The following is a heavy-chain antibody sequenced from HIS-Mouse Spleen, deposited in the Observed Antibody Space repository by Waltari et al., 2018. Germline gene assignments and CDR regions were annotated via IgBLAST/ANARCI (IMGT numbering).Heavy chain of an antibody. CDR2: IYYSGST. CDR1: GGSISSSSYY. V-gene: IGHV4-39*07. D-gene: IGHD6-13*01. Sequence: LQLQESGPGLVKPSETLSLTCTVSGGSISSSSYYWGWIRQPPGKGLEWIGGIYYSGSTYSNPSIKSRVTISLDTSKNPFSLKLSSVTAADTAVYYCAREIPYSSSWYDWYFDLWGRGTLVTVSS. J-gene: IGHJ2*01. CDR3: AREIPYSSSWYDWYFDL.